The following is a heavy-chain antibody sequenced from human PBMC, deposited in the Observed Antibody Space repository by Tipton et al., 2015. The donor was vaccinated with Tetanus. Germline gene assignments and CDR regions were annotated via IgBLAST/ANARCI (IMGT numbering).Heavy chain of an antibody. Sequence: TLSLTCTVSGGSISSGDYYWSWIRQPPGKGLEWIGYIYYSGSTYYNPSLKSRVTISVDTSKNQFSLKLSSVTAADTAVYYCAVLNYDFWSGPHDAFDIWGQGTMVTVSS. D-gene: IGHD3-3*01. V-gene: IGHV4-30-4*01. CDR2: IYYSGST. CDR1: GGSISSGDYY. J-gene: IGHJ3*02. CDR3: AVLNYDFWSGPHDAFDI.